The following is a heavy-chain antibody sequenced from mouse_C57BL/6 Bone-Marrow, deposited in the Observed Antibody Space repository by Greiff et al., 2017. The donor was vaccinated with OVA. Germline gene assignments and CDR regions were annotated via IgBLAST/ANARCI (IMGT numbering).Heavy chain of an antibody. J-gene: IGHJ2*01. CDR1: GYTFTDYY. CDR2: IYPGSGNT. CDR3: ARWGSYDY. Sequence: QVQLQQSGAELVRPGASVKLSCKASGYTFTDYYINWVKQRPGQGLEWIARIYPGSGNTYYNEKFKGKATLTAEKSSSTAYMQLSSLTSEDSAVYFCARWGSYDYWGQGTTLTVSS. D-gene: IGHD1-1*02. V-gene: IGHV1-76*01.